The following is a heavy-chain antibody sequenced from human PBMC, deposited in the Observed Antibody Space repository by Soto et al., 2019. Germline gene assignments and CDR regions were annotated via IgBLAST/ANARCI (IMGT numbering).Heavy chain of an antibody. CDR3: ARWSYLDY. Sequence: GGSLRLSCAASGFTFSTYALSWVRQAPGKGLEWVSAISADGQGIYYADSVRGRFTISRDNSKNTIFLHMDSLRAEDTAVYYCARWSYLDYWGQGTRVTVSS. CDR1: GFTFSTYA. CDR2: ISADGQGI. D-gene: IGHD3-3*01. J-gene: IGHJ4*02. V-gene: IGHV3-23*01.